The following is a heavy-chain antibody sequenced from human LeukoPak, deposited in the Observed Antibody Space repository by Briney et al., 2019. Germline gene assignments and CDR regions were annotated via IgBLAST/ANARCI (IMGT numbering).Heavy chain of an antibody. D-gene: IGHD6-19*01. CDR3: ARHPAYRSGWYWYFDL. J-gene: IGHJ2*01. CDR2: VYYMGTT. Sequence: PSETLSLTXTVSGGSISSSDDFWGCVRQPPGTSLEWLACVYYMGTTYYSPSLRSRLSISLDTSKKQLSLKLDSVTAADTAVYDCARHPAYRSGWYWYFDLWGRGTLVTVSS. V-gene: IGHV4-39*01. CDR1: GGSISSSDDF.